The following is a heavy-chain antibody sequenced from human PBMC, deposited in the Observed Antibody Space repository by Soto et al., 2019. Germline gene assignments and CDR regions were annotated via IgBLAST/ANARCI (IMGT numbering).Heavy chain of an antibody. CDR2: IYYSGST. V-gene: IGHV4-61*01. CDR3: ARDSWAAAGGGWFDP. J-gene: IGHJ5*02. Sequence: ASETLSLTCTVSGGSVSSGSYYWSWIRQPPGKGLEWIGYIYYSGSTNYNPSLKSRVTISVDTSKNQFSLKLSSVTAADTAVYYCARDSWAAAGGGWFDPWGQGTLVTVSS. D-gene: IGHD6-13*01. CDR1: GGSVSSGSYY.